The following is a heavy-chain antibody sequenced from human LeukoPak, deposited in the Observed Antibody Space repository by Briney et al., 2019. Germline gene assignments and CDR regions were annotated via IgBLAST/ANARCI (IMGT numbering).Heavy chain of an antibody. V-gene: IGHV3-23*01. J-gene: IGHJ4*02. CDR3: AKDVWDIVVVPAATFDY. Sequence: GGSLRLSCAASGFTFSSYGMHWVRQAPGKGLEWVSAISGSGGSTYYADSVKGRFAISRDNSKNTLYLQMNSLRAEDTAVYYCAKDVWDIVVVPAATFDYWGQGTLVTVSS. CDR2: ISGSGGST. CDR1: GFTFSSYG. D-gene: IGHD2-2*01.